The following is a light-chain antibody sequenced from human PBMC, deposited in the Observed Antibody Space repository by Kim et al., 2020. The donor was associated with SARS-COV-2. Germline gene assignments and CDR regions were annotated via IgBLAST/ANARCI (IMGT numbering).Light chain of an antibody. Sequence: GETTTHSCSASQGGFSCSLAWYQHRPGHAPRLLISAASSRAIGVPYRFSGSGSGTDFTLTINRLEPEDFAVYSCQQHGSSPRTFGRGTKVDIK. V-gene: IGKV3-20*01. CDR2: AAS. CDR3: QQHGSSPRT. CDR1: QGGFSCS. J-gene: IGKJ4*02.